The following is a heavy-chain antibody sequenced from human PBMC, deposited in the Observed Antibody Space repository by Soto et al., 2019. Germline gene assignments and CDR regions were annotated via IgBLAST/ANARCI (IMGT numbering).Heavy chain of an antibody. V-gene: IGHV3-74*01. CDR3: ASWTRGGYYSSTSCYNLFDY. D-gene: IGHD2-2*01. CDR1: GFTFSSYW. Sequence: PGGSLRLSCAASGFTFSSYWMHWVRQAPGKGLVWVSRNNSDGSSTSYADSVKGRFTISRDNAKNTLYLQMNSLRAEDTAVYYCASWTRGGYYSSTSCYNLFDYWGQGTLVTVSS. CDR2: NNSDGSST. J-gene: IGHJ4*02.